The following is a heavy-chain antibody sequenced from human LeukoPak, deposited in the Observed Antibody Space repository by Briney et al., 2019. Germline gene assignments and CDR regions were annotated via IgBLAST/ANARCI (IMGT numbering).Heavy chain of an antibody. CDR3: ARGTYGNNRNVWYYYGMDV. V-gene: IGHV4-31*03. J-gene: IGHJ6*02. D-gene: IGHD1-26*01. CDR1: GGSISSGGYY. Sequence: PSETLSLTCTVSGGSISSGGYYWSWIRQHPGKGLEWIGYIYYSGSTYYNPSLKSRVTISVDTSKNQFSLKLNPVTAADTAVYYCARGTYGNNRNVWYYYGMDVWGQGTTVTVSS. CDR2: IYYSGST.